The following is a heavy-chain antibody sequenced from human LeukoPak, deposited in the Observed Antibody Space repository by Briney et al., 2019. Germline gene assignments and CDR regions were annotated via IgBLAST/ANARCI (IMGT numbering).Heavy chain of an antibody. Sequence: GGSLRLSCAASGFTFSSYSMSWVRQAPGKGLEWVANIKQDGSEKYYADSVKGRFTISRDNAKNSLYLQMNSLRAEDTAVYYCARDRLLYGDYYFDYWGQGTLVTVSS. V-gene: IGHV3-7*01. J-gene: IGHJ4*02. D-gene: IGHD4-17*01. CDR3: ARDRLLYGDYYFDY. CDR1: GFTFSSYS. CDR2: IKQDGSEK.